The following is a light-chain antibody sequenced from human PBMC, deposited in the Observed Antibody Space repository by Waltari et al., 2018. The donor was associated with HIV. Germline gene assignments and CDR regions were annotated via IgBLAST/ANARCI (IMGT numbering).Light chain of an antibody. CDR3: QQAISFPHT. J-gene: IGKJ4*01. Sequence: DVQMAQSPSSVSASVGDRVTITCRASQGIKTWLAWYQHKPAEAPTLLIYGASRLQSVVPARFNGSGSGLDFTLTITNFQPEDSATYYCQQAISFPHTFGGGTRVDI. CDR2: GAS. CDR1: QGIKTW. V-gene: IGKV1-12*01.